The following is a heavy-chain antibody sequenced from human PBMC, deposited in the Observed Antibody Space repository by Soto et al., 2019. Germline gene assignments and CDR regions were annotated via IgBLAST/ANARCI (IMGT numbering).Heavy chain of an antibody. D-gene: IGHD2-15*01. CDR3: ARVVVVVAATFTWFDP. CDR2: INHSGST. J-gene: IGHJ5*02. Sequence: SETLSLTCAVYGGSFSGYYWSWIRQPPGKGLEWIGEINHSGSTNYNPSLKSRVTISVDTSKNQFSLKLSSVTAADTAVYYCARVVVVVAATFTWFDPWGQGTLVTVSS. CDR1: GGSFSGYY. V-gene: IGHV4-34*01.